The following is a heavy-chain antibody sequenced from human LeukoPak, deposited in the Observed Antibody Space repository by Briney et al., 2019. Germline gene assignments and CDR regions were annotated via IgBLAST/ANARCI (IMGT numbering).Heavy chain of an antibody. Sequence: SVKVSCKASGYTFTRYGIRWVRQAPGRWLELMGGIIPIFGTANYAQKFQGRVTITADESTSTAYMELSSLRSEDTAVYYCARSKALRLDDIYYWGQGTLVTVSS. V-gene: IGHV1-69*13. CDR2: IIPIFGTA. D-gene: IGHD3-9*01. CDR3: ARSKALRLDDIYY. CDR1: GYTFTRYG. J-gene: IGHJ4*02.